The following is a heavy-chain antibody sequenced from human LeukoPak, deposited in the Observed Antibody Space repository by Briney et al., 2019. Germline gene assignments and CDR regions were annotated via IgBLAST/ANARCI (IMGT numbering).Heavy chain of an antibody. CDR2: INPNSGGT. CDR1: GYTFTGYY. Sequence: ASVKVSCKASGYTFTGYYMPWVRQAPGQGLEWMGWINPNSGGTNYAQKFQGRVTMTRDTSISTAYMELSRLRSDDTAVYYCASSGSGYFTTYDYWGQGTLVTVSS. V-gene: IGHV1-2*02. D-gene: IGHD3-3*01. CDR3: ASSGSGYFTTYDY. J-gene: IGHJ4*02.